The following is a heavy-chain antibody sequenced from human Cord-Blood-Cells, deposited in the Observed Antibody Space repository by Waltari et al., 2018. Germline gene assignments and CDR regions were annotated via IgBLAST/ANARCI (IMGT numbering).Heavy chain of an antibody. CDR3: ARHGRKSAYCGGDCYIDY. D-gene: IGHD2-21*02. J-gene: IGHJ4*02. CDR2: IYPGDSDT. Sequence: EVQLVQSGAEVKKPGESLKISCKGSGYSFTSYWIGRVRPVPGKRLEWMGIIYPGDSDTRYSPSFQGQVTISADKSISTAYLQWSSLKASDTAMYYCARHGRKSAYCGGDCYIDYWGQGTLVTVSS. CDR1: GYSFTSYW. V-gene: IGHV5-51*01.